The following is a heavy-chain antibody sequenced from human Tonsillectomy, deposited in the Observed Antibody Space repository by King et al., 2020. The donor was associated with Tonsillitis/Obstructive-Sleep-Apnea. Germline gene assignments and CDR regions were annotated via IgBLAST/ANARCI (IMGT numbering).Heavy chain of an antibody. CDR2: IYYSGST. CDR3: ARHLEGSVAARPVYYYYGMDV. J-gene: IGHJ6*02. Sequence: QLQESGPGLVKPSETLSLTCTVSGGSITTSSYYWGWIRQPPGKGLEWIGNIYYSGSTYYNPSLKSRVTISVDTSKNQFSLKLSSVTAAETAVYYCARHLEGSVAARPVYYYYGMDVWGQGTTVTVSS. D-gene: IGHD6-6*01. V-gene: IGHV4-39*01. CDR1: GGSITTSSYY.